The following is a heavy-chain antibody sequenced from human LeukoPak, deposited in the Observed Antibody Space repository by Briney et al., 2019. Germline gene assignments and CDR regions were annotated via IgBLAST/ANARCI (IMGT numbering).Heavy chain of an antibody. Sequence: PSETLSLTCTVSGGSISRSSYYWGWIRQPPGKGLEWIGSIYYSESTYYNPSLKSRVTISVDTSKNQFSLRLSSVTAADTAVYYCARSLIAAAAPYYFDYWGQGTLVTVSS. V-gene: IGHV4-39*01. D-gene: IGHD6-13*01. CDR1: GGSISRSSYY. J-gene: IGHJ4*02. CDR3: ARSLIAAAAPYYFDY. CDR2: IYYSEST.